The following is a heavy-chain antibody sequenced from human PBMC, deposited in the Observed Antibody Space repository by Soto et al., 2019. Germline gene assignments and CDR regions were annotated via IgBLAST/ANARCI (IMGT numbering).Heavy chain of an antibody. CDR2: IYYSGST. D-gene: IGHD2-15*01. J-gene: IGHJ4*02. V-gene: IGHV4-31*03. CDR3: ARQVVYYLDY. Sequence: QVQLQESGPGLVKPSQTLSLTCTVSGGSISSGGYYWSWIRQHQGKGLEWIGYIYYSGSTYYNPSFKSRVTLSLDTSKTQSALKLSSVTAADTAVYSCARQVVYYLDYCFQGTLVTVSS. CDR1: GGSISSGGYY.